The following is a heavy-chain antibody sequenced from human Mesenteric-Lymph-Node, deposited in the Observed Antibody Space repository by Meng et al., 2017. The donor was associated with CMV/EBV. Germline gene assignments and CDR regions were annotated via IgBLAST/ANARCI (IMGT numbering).Heavy chain of an antibody. Sequence: LPASYVPWARRAPGPGLEWMGRVNPTSGVTTYAPQFQGRVTMTRDTSLSTAYMELSSLKSDDTAVYYCARTPGIATPTAWWLDPWGQGTLVTVSS. D-gene: IGHD6-13*01. CDR1: LPASY. CDR3: ARTPGIATPTAWWLDP. CDR2: VNPTSGVT. J-gene: IGHJ5*02. V-gene: IGHV1-2*06.